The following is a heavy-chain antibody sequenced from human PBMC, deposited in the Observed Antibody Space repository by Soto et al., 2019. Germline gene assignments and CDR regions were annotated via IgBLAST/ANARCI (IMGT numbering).Heavy chain of an antibody. V-gene: IGHV4-4*08. CDR2: IYSSGST. CDR3: ARRADYYCYFEN. J-gene: IGHJ4*02. D-gene: IGHD3-10*01. Sequence: QVQLQESGPGLVKPSETLSLTCRVAGGSINRSFWSWLRQSPGKGLEWIGYIYSSGSTSYNPSLKSRVTMSVDASNNQFYLNLRSVTAADTAVYYCARRADYYCYFENWGQGTLVTVSA. CDR1: GGSINRSF.